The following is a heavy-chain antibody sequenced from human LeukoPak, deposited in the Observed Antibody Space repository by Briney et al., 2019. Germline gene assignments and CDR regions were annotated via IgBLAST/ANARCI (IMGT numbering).Heavy chain of an antibody. J-gene: IGHJ6*02. CDR2: IYYSGST. D-gene: IGHD5-24*01. V-gene: IGHV4-30-4*01. Sequence: SQTLSLTCTVSGGSISSGDYYWSWIRQPPGKGLEWIGYIYYSGSTYYNPSLKGRVTISVDTSKNQFSLKLSSVTAADTAVYYCARGGGAGLQYGMDVWGQGTTVTVSS. CDR3: ARGGGAGLQYGMDV. CDR1: GGSISSGDYY.